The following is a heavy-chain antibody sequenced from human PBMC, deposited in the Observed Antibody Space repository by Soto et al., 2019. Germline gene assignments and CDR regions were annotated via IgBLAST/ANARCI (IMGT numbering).Heavy chain of an antibody. D-gene: IGHD3-10*01. CDR2: ISGSGGST. J-gene: IGHJ4*02. Sequence: PGGSLRLSCAASGFTFSSYAMSWVRQAPGKGLEWVSAISGSGGSTYYADSVKGRFTISRDNSKNTLYLQMNSLRAEDTAVFYCAKVPGSYSNQDDYWGQGTLVTVSS. CDR1: GFTFSSYA. V-gene: IGHV3-23*01. CDR3: AKVPGSYSNQDDY.